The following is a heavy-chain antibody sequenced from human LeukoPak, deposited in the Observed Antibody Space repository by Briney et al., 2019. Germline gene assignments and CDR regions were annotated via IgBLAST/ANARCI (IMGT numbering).Heavy chain of an antibody. CDR2: ISYDGSNK. CDR1: GFTFSSYA. Sequence: GGSLRLSCAASGFTFSSYAMHWVRQAPGKGLEWVAVISYDGSNKYYADSVKGRFTISRDNSKNTLYLQMNSLRAEDTAVYYCARGRPHGNDYWGQGTLVTVSS. CDR3: ARGRPHGNDY. V-gene: IGHV3-30-3*01. J-gene: IGHJ4*02. D-gene: IGHD4-23*01.